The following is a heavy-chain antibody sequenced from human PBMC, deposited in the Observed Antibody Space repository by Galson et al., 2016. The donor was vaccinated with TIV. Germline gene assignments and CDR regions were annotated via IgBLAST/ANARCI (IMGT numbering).Heavy chain of an antibody. Sequence: QSGAEVKKPGDSLKISCKASGFNFTNYWIGWVRQMPGKGLEWMAIIYPGDSHSTYSPSFQGQVPISVDKSIRTAFLQWNSLKASDSAMYYWALVRGDSWGQRPLVTVSS. CDR2: IYPGDSHS. CDR3: ALVRGDS. V-gene: IGHV5-51*03. D-gene: IGHD3-10*01. J-gene: IGHJ4*02. CDR1: GFNFTNYW.